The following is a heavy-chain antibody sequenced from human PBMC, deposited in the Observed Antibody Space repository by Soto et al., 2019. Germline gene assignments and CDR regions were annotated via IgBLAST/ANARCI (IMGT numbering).Heavy chain of an antibody. CDR3: ARGTSGVQPHLDY. D-gene: IGHD2-2*01. Sequence: SVKVSCKASGGTFSSYAISWVRQAPGQGLEWMGGIIPIFGTANYAQKFQGRVTITADESTSTAYMELSSLRSEDTAVYYCARGTSGVQPHLDYWGQGTPVTVSS. CDR2: IIPIFGTA. CDR1: GGTFSSYA. V-gene: IGHV1-69*13. J-gene: IGHJ4*02.